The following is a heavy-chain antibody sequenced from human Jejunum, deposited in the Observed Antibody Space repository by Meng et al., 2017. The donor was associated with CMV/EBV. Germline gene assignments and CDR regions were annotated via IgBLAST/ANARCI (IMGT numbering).Heavy chain of an antibody. CDR2: ISGSSRSDYI. J-gene: IGHJ4*02. V-gene: IGHV3-21*01. D-gene: IGHD3-10*01. CDR1: TVNMYP. Sequence: TVNMYPLNWVRQAPGKGLEWVSSISGSSRSDYIYYADSVKGRFTISRDNTRNSLYLQMSTLRVEDTAVYYCARDYGSGTTGIFDYWGQGTLVTVSS. CDR3: ARDYGSGTTGIFDY.